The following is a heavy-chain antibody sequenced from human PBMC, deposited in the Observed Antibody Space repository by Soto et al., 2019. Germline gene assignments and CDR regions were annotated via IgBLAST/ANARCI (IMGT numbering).Heavy chain of an antibody. CDR1: GFTFSSFA. J-gene: IGHJ4*02. D-gene: IGHD1-26*01. V-gene: IGHV3-30-3*01. Sequence: LRLSCAASGFTFSSFAMHWVRQAPGKGLEWVAVISYDGSNNYYADSVKGRFTISRDNSKNTLYLQMDSLRAEDTAVYTCARDRSVTYYYYFDYWGQGTLVTVSS. CDR3: ARDRSVTYYYYFDY. CDR2: ISYDGSNN.